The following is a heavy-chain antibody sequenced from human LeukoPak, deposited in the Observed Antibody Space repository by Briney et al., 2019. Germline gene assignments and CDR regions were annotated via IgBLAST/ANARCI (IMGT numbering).Heavy chain of an antibody. Sequence: SETLSLTCTVSGGSINSYYWSWIRQPPGKGLEWIGYIYYSGRTDYNPSLKSRVTISVDTSKNQFSLKLTSVTAADTAVYYCARSIAVAGNDAFDIWGRGTTVTVSS. CDR1: GGSINSYY. V-gene: IGHV4-59*01. CDR3: ARSIAVAGNDAFDI. D-gene: IGHD6-19*01. J-gene: IGHJ3*02. CDR2: IYYSGRT.